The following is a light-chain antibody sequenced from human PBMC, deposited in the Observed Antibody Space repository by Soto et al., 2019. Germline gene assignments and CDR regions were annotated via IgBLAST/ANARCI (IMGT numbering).Light chain of an antibody. J-gene: IGKJ4*02. CDR1: QSISTY. V-gene: IGKV1-39*01. Sequence: DIQMTQSPSSLSASVGDRVTITCRASQSISTYLNWYQQKSGKAPKLLIFAASTLESGVPSRFSGGGSGTDFTLTINSLPTEAYAIYSCQQSNNIPSTFGRGTKVDIK. CDR3: QQSNNIPST. CDR2: AAS.